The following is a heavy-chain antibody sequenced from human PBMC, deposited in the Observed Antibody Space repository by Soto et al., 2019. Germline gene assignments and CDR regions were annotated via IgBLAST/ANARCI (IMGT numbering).Heavy chain of an antibody. J-gene: IGHJ6*02. V-gene: IGHV3-30-3*01. CDR3: ARDMILEWLAFVSYYGMDV. D-gene: IGHD3-3*01. CDR1: GFTFSSYA. Sequence: PGGSLRLSCAASGFTFSSYAMHWFRQAPGKGLEWVAVISYDGSNKYYADSVKGRFTISRDNSKNTLYLQMNSLRAEDTAVYYCARDMILEWLAFVSYYGMDVWGQGTTVTVSS. CDR2: ISYDGSNK.